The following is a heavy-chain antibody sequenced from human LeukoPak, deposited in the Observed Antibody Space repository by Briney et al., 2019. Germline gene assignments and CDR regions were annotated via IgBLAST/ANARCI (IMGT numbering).Heavy chain of an antibody. J-gene: IGHJ6*02. Sequence: ASVKVSCKASGYTFTSYDINWVRQATGQGLEWMGWMNPNSGNTGYAQKFQGRVTMTRNTSISTAYMELSSLRSEDTAVYYCARRGGPHPNIAAATYYYYYGMDVWGQGTTVTVSS. V-gene: IGHV1-8*01. CDR2: MNPNSGNT. CDR1: GYTFTSYD. CDR3: ARRGGPHPNIAAATYYYYYGMDV. D-gene: IGHD6-13*01.